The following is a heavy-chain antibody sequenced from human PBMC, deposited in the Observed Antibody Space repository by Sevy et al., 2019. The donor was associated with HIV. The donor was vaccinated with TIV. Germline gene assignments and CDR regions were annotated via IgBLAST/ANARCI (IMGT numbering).Heavy chain of an antibody. CDR2: IYYSGST. J-gene: IGHJ6*02. V-gene: IGHV4-39*01. Sequence: SETLSLTCTVSGGSISSSSYYWGWIRQPPGKGLEWIGRIYYSGSTYYNPSLKSRVTISVDTSKNQFSLKLSSVTAADTAVYYCARHAFIITIFGVSSYGMDVWGQGTTVTVS. CDR1: GGSISSSSYY. CDR3: ARHAFIITIFGVSSYGMDV. D-gene: IGHD3-3*01.